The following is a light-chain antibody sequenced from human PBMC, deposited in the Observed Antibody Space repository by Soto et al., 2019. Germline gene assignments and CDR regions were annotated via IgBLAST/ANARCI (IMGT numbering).Light chain of an antibody. Sequence: QSVLTQPPSVSAAPGQKVTISCSGSSSNIGNNYVSWYQQLPGTAPKLLIYDDYKRPSGIPDRFSGSKSGTSATLGITGLQTGDEADHYCGTWDRSLSVVLFGGGTKLTVL. V-gene: IGLV1-51*01. CDR2: DDY. CDR1: SSNIGNNY. CDR3: GTWDRSLSVVL. J-gene: IGLJ2*01.